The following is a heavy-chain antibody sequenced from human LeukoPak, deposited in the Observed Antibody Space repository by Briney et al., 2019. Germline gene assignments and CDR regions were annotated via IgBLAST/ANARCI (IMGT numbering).Heavy chain of an antibody. V-gene: IGHV3-11*04. CDR3: ARGTMFPYYFDY. CDR1: GFSFSEYY. CDR2: ISSSGSTI. J-gene: IGHJ4*02. Sequence: GGSLRLSCAASGFSFSEYYMSWIRQAPGKGLEWVSYISSSGSTIYKVDSVKGRFTISRDNAKKSLYLQMNSLRAEDTAVYYCARGTMFPYYFDYWGQGTLVTVSS. D-gene: IGHD3-10*02.